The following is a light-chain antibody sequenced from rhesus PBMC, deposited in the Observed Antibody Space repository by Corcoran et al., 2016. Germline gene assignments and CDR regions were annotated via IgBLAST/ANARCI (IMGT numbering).Light chain of an antibody. CDR3: QHYYSTPWT. CDR1: QGITND. V-gene: IGKV1-25*01. J-gene: IGKJ1*01. CDR2: EAS. Sequence: DIQMTQSPSSLSASVGDRVTITCRASQGITNDLAWYQQKQGETSKLLIYEASSVQSGIPSRFSGSGAGTDFTPTISSLQSEDFATYDCQHYYSTPWTFGQGTKVEIK.